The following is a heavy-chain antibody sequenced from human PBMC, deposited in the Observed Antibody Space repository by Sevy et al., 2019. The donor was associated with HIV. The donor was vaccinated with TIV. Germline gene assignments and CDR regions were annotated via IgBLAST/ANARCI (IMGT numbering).Heavy chain of an antibody. J-gene: IGHJ5*02. CDR3: ARDRGELERRRDNWFDP. CDR2: ISAYNGNT. CDR1: GYTFTSYG. V-gene: IGHV1-18*01. D-gene: IGHD1-1*01. Sequence: ASVKVSCKASGYTFTSYGISWVRQAPGQGLEWMGWISAYNGNTNYAQKLQGRVTMTTDTSTSTAYMELRSLRSDDTAVYYCARDRGELERRRDNWFDPWGQRTLVTVSS.